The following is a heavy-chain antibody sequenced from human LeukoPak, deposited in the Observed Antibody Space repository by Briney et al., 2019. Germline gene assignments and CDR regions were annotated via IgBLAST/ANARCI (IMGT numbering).Heavy chain of an antibody. CDR3: ATEPTHATYSGDWTY. Sequence: GGSLRLSCEVSGFPFTLYNMNWVRQAPGKGLEWLSYISSSTNTIYYADSVKGRFTISRDNAKNSLYLQMNSLRAEDTAVYYCATEPTHATYSGDWTYWGQGTLVTVSS. D-gene: IGHD2-21*02. V-gene: IGHV3-48*04. J-gene: IGHJ4*02. CDR2: ISSSTNTI. CDR1: GFPFTLYN.